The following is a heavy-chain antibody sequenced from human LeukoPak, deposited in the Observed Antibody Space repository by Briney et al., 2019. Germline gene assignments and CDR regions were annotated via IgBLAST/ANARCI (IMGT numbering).Heavy chain of an antibody. D-gene: IGHD1-26*01. CDR2: IYYSGRT. CDR1: GGSISSYY. CDR3: ARASGSYGDIDAFDI. Sequence: SETLSLTCTVSGGSISSYYWSWIRQPPGKGLEWIGYIYYSGRTNYNPSLKRGVTISVETYKKQFSLKLSSVTAADTAVYYCARASGSYGDIDAFDIWGQGTMVTVSS. V-gene: IGHV4-59*01. J-gene: IGHJ3*02.